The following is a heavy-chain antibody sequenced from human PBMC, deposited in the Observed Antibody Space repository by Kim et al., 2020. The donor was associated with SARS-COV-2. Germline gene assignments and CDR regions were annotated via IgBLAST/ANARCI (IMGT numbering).Heavy chain of an antibody. D-gene: IGHD4-17*01. Sequence: GGSLRLSCAASGFTFSSYAMSWVRQAPGKGLEWVSAISGSGGSTYYADSVKGRFTISRDNSKNTLYLQMNSLRAEDTAVYYCAKSSEGYGGNSAEYFQHWGQGTLVTVSS. CDR2: ISGSGGST. CDR1: GFTFSSYA. CDR3: AKSSEGYGGNSAEYFQH. J-gene: IGHJ1*01. V-gene: IGHV3-23*01.